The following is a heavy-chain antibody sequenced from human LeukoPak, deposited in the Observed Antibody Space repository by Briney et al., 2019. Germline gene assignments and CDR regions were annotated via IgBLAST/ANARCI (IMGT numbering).Heavy chain of an antibody. Sequence: SETLSLTCTVSGGFISSSSYYWGWIRQPPGKGLEWIGSIYYSGSTYYNPSLKSRVTISVDTSKNQFSLKLSSVTAADTAVYYCARHNIYDSSGSDYWGQGTLVTVSS. CDR1: GGFISSSSYY. J-gene: IGHJ4*02. CDR3: ARHNIYDSSGSDY. D-gene: IGHD3-22*01. V-gene: IGHV4-39*01. CDR2: IYYSGST.